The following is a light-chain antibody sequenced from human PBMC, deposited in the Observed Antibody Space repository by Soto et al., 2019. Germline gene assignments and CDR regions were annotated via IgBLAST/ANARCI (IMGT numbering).Light chain of an antibody. Sequence: QSVLTQPPSGSGAPGQRVTISCTGSSYNIGAGYDVHWYQQLPGTAPKLLIYGNSNRPSGVPDRFSGSKSGTSASLAITGLQAEDEADYYCQSYDSSLSGYVFGTGTKLTVL. CDR3: QSYDSSLSGYV. CDR2: GNS. J-gene: IGLJ1*01. V-gene: IGLV1-40*01. CDR1: SYNIGAGYD.